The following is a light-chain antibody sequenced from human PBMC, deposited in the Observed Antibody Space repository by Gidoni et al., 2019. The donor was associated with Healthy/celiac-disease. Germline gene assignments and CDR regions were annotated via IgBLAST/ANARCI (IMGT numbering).Light chain of an antibody. Sequence: QSVLTPPPSVSGAPGQRVTISCTGSSSNIGAGYDVHWYRQLPGTAPKLLLYGNSNRPSGVPDRFSGSKSGTSASLAITGLQAEDEADYYCQSYDSSLSGWVFGGGTKLTVL. J-gene: IGLJ3*02. CDR1: SSNIGAGYD. CDR2: GNS. V-gene: IGLV1-40*01. CDR3: QSYDSSLSGWV.